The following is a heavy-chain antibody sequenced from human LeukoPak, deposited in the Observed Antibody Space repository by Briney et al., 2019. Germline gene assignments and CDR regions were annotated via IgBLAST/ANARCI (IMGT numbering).Heavy chain of an antibody. Sequence: SETLSLTCAVYGGSFSGYYWSWIRQPPGKGLEWIGEINHSGSTNYNPSLKSRVTISVDTSKNQFSLRLSSVTAADTAVYYCARVGGSHNWFDPWGQGTLVTVSS. CDR3: ARVGGSHNWFDP. V-gene: IGHV4-34*01. CDR2: INHSGST. CDR1: GGSFSGYY. J-gene: IGHJ5*02. D-gene: IGHD3-10*01.